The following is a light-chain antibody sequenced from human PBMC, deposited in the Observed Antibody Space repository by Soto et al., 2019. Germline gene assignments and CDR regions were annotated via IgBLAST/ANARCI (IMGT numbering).Light chain of an antibody. CDR1: SSDVGGYNY. CDR2: EVT. J-gene: IGLJ1*01. Sequence: QSVLTQPASVSGSPGQSITISCTGTSSDVGGYNYVSWYQQHPGKAPKLMIYEVTNRPSGVSHRFSGFKSGNRASLTISGLQAEDEADYYCSSYTSSSTLVFGTGTKVT. V-gene: IGLV2-14*01. CDR3: SSYTSSSTLV.